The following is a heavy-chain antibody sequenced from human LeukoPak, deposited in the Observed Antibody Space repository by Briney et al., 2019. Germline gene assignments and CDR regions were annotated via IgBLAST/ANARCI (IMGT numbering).Heavy chain of an antibody. D-gene: IGHD2/OR15-2a*01. Sequence: PGGSLRLSCAASGFTFSSYWLSWVRQAPGKGLECVANIKQDGGEKYYVDSVKGRFTISRDNAKNSLYLQMNSLRAEDTAVYYCAKDRSTTVSNTLGYFDYWGQGTLVTVSS. CDR1: GFTFSSYW. V-gene: IGHV3-7*03. J-gene: IGHJ4*02. CDR3: AKDRSTTVSNTLGYFDY. CDR2: IKQDGGEK.